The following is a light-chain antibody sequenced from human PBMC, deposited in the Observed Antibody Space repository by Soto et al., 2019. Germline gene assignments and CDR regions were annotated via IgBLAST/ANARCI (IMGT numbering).Light chain of an antibody. CDR2: DVT. J-gene: IGKJ1*01. Sequence: IPLTQSPVTLSASVRVTVAITCAASQSISSWQAWYQKKPGKAHHLLIYDVTSLNPGVPSRCSGSGAEKDFTITINSLQPDDFATYYCLQYNTFRTFGQGGKVDI. CDR3: LQYNTFRT. CDR1: QSISSW. V-gene: IGKV1-5*01.